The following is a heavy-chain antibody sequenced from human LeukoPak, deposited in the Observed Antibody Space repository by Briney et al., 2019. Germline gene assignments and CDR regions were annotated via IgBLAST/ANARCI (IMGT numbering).Heavy chain of an antibody. D-gene: IGHD3-22*01. J-gene: IGHJ6*02. CDR1: GYSFTSYW. CDR3: ARTYDSSEYGMDV. V-gene: IGHV5-51*01. CDR2: IYPGDSDT. Sequence: GESLKISCKGSGYSFTSYWIVWVRQMPGKGLEWMGIIYPGDSDTRYSPSFQGQVTISADKSISTAYLQWSSLKASDTAMYYCARTYDSSEYGMDVWGQGTTVTASS.